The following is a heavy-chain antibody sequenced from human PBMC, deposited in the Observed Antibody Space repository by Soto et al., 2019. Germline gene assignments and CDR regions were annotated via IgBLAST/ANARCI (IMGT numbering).Heavy chain of an antibody. V-gene: IGHV1-2*04. D-gene: IGHD6-19*01. CDR2: INPNSGGT. J-gene: IGHJ4*02. CDR1: GYTFTGYY. CDR3: ARALSTHIAVAGMGYFDS. Sequence: ASVKVSCKASGYTFTGYYMHWVRQAPGQGLEWMGWINPNSGGTNYAQKFQGWVTMTRDTSISTAYMELSRLRSDDTAVYYCARALSTHIAVAGMGYFDSWGPGTLVTGSS.